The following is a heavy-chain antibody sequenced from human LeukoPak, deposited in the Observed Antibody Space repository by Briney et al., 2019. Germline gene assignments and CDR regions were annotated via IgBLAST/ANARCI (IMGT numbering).Heavy chain of an antibody. J-gene: IGHJ4*02. Sequence: KPSETLSLTCTVSGGSISSNTYYWGWIRQPPGKGLEWIGSIYYSGSTYYNPSLKSPVTISVDTSKNQFSLKLSSATAADTAVYYCARQEYSNSYFDYWVQGTLVTVSS. CDR1: GGSISSNTYY. V-gene: IGHV4-39*01. D-gene: IGHD2/OR15-2a*01. CDR3: ARQEYSNSYFDY. CDR2: IYYSGST.